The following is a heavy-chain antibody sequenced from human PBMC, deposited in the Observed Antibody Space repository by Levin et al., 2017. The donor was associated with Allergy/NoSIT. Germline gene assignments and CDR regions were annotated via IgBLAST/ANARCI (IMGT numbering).Heavy chain of an antibody. Sequence: HSGGSLRLSCAASGFTFSSYWMSWVRQAPGKGLEWVANIKQDGSEKYYVDSVKGRFTISRDNAKNSLYLQMNSLRAEDTAVYYCARVQREWLRFDFDYWGQGTLVTVSS. J-gene: IGHJ4*02. CDR3: ARVQREWLRFDFDY. CDR2: IKQDGSEK. V-gene: IGHV3-7*01. D-gene: IGHD5-12*01. CDR1: GFTFSSYW.